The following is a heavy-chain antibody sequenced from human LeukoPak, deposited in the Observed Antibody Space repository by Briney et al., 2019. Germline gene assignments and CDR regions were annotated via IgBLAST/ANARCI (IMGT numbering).Heavy chain of an antibody. CDR2: INQETSEK. Sequence: PGGSLRLSCEASGFRFSGFWMSWVRQAPGKGPEWVANINQETSEKYYVDSVRGRFTISRDNAKNSLSLQMNSLRVEDTAVYYCAREVDRSFGYWGQGIMVTVSS. D-gene: IGHD2-15*01. CDR3: AREVDRSFGY. V-gene: IGHV3-7*01. CDR1: GFRFSGFW. J-gene: IGHJ4*02.